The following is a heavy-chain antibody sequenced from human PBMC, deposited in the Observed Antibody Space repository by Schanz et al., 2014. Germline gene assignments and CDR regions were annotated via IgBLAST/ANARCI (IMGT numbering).Heavy chain of an antibody. CDR3: ARIGGSVFDY. CDR1: GFPFSDYF. J-gene: IGHJ4*02. D-gene: IGHD3-10*01. V-gene: IGHV3-11*01. CDR2: IGNGGVTI. Sequence: QVQLVDSGGGLVKPGGSLRLSCTASGFPFSDYFMAWIRQPPGRGLEWVSYIGNGGVTIYYADSVKGRFTISRDNSKNALYLQMNSLRAEDTAVYYWARIGGSVFDYWGQGTLVTVSA.